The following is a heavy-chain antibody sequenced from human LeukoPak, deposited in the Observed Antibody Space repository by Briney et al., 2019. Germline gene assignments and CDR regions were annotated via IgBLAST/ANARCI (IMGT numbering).Heavy chain of an antibody. Sequence: GGSLRLSCAAAGFTLSSNWMSWVRQAPGKGREWVANIKQDGREKYYVDSVKGRFNISRDNAKNSLYLQMNSLRAEDTAVYYCARDGTDILTGYYFGMDVWGKGTTVTVSS. V-gene: IGHV3-7*03. D-gene: IGHD3-9*01. CDR2: IKQDGREK. CDR1: GFTLSSNW. CDR3: ARDGTDILTGYYFGMDV. J-gene: IGHJ6*04.